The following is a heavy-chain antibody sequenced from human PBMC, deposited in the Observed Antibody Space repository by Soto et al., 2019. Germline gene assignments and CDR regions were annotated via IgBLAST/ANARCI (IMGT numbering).Heavy chain of an antibody. CDR3: ASSHDTYDFWSGYPLVAFDY. Sequence: SETLSLTCTVSGGSISSSSYYWGWIRQPPGKGLERIGSIYYSGSTYYNPSLKSQVNISVDTSKNQFSLKLSSVTAADTAVYYCASSHDTYDFWSGYPLVAFDYWGQGTLVTVSS. D-gene: IGHD3-3*01. CDR2: IYYSGST. V-gene: IGHV4-39*01. CDR1: GGSISSSSYY. J-gene: IGHJ4*02.